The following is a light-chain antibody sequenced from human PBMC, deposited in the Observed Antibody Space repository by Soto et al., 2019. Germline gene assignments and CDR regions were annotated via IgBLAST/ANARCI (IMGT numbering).Light chain of an antibody. CDR2: GAS. V-gene: IGKV3-20*01. J-gene: IGKJ1*01. CDR1: QSVSNNY. CDR3: QQYGSSGT. Sequence: EIVLTQSPGTLSLSPGKIATLSCRASQSVSNNYLPWYQQKPGQAPRLPTYGASNRATGIPARFSGSGPGTDSTLTISSLDPEDFAVYSCQQYGSSGTFGQGTKV.